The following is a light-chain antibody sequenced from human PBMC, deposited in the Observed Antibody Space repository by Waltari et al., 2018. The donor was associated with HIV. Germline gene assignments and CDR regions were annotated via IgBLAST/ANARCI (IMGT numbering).Light chain of an antibody. CDR3: NSYVAADTRI. CDR2: DVT. V-gene: IGLV2-14*01. Sequence: QSALTQPASVSGSPGQSITITCTGPSSDVGSYKSVSWYQQHPDKAPKLIIYDVTNRPSGVSNRFSGSKSGNTASLTISGLQADDEADYFCNSYVAADTRIFGPGTKVTVL. J-gene: IGLJ1*01. CDR1: SSDVGSYKS.